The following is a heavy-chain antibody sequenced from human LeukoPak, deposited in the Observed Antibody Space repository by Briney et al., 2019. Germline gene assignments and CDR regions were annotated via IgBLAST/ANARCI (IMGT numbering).Heavy chain of an antibody. V-gene: IGHV1-8*01. CDR3: AIKNRGYCSGGSCQMVDY. D-gene: IGHD2-15*01. CDR1: GYTFTSYD. Sequence: GASVKVSCKASGYTFTSYDINWVRQATGQGLEWMGWMNPNSGNTGYAQKFQGRVTMTRNTSISTAYMELSSLRSEDTAVYYCAIKNRGYCSGGSCQMVDYWGQGTLVTVSS. J-gene: IGHJ4*02. CDR2: MNPNSGNT.